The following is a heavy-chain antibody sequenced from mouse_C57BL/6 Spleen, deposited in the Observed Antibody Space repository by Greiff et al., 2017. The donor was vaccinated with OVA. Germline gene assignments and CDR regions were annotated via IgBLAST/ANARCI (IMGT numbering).Heavy chain of an antibody. Sequence: EVHLVESGGGLVKPGGSLKLSCAASGFTFSSYAMSWVRQTPEKRLEWVATISDGGSYTYYPDNVKGRFTISRDNAKNNLYLQMSHLKSEDTAMYYCASGWLLRAMDYWGQGTSVTVSS. V-gene: IGHV5-4*01. CDR3: ASGWLLRAMDY. CDR1: GFTFSSYA. CDR2: ISDGGSYT. J-gene: IGHJ4*01. D-gene: IGHD2-3*01.